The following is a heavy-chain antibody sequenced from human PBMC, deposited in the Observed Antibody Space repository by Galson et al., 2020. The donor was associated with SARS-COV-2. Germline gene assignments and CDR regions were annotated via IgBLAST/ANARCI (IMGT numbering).Heavy chain of an antibody. V-gene: IGHV3-30*04. D-gene: IGHD3-16*01. J-gene: IGHJ4*02. CDR3: ARPSGGGYTSPSDY. CDR1: GFTFSSYA. Sequence: QAGGSLRLSCASSGFTFSSYAMHWVRQAPGKGLEWVAVISYDGSNKYYADSVKGRFTISRDNSKNTLYLQMNSLRAEDTAVYYCARPSGGGYTSPSDYWGQGTLVTVSS. CDR2: ISYDGSNK.